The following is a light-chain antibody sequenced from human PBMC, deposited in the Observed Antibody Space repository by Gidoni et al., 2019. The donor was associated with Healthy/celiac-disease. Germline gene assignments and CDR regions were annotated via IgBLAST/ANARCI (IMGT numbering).Light chain of an antibody. CDR2: DAS. CDR3: QQRSNWPPLT. V-gene: IGKV3-11*01. J-gene: IGKJ4*01. CDR1: QSVSSY. Sequence: IVLTPSPATLSLSPGERATLSCRASQSVSSYLAWYQQKPGQAHRLLIYDASNSATGIPARFSGSGSGTDFTLTISSLEPEDLAVYYCQQRSNWPPLTFGGGTKVEIK.